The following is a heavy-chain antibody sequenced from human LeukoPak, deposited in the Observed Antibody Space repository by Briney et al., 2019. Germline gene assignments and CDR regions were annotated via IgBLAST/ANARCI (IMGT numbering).Heavy chain of an antibody. CDR3: ARVVAVAGNIGAFDI. Sequence: GGSLRLSCAASGFTLSSYGMHWVRQAPGKGLEWVAVIWYDGSNKYYADSVKGRFTISRDNSKNTLSLQMNSLRAEDTAVYYCARVVAVAGNIGAFDIWGQGTMVTVSS. V-gene: IGHV3-33*01. CDR1: GFTLSSYG. J-gene: IGHJ3*02. CDR2: IWYDGSNK. D-gene: IGHD6-19*01.